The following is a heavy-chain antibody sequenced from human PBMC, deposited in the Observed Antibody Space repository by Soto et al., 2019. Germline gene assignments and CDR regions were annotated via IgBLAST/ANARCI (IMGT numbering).Heavy chain of an antibody. CDR3: ARDGRYFDWSKYYFDY. CDR2: ISYDGSNK. J-gene: IGHJ4*02. CDR1: GFTFSSYA. V-gene: IGHV3-30-3*01. Sequence: GGSLRLSCAASGFTFSSYAMHWVRQAPGKGLEWVAVISYDGSNKYYADSVKGRFTISRDNSKNTLYLQMNSLRAEDTAVYYCARDGRYFDWSKYYFDYWGQGTLVTVSS. D-gene: IGHD3-9*01.